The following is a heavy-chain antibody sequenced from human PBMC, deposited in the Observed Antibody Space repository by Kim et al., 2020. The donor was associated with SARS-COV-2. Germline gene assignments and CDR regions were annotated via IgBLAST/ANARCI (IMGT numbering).Heavy chain of an antibody. D-gene: IGHD2-21*01. J-gene: IGHJ4*02. Sequence: SRVTMSVDTSKNQFSLKLSSVTAADTAVYYCARVLVHCGGDCYSSHSFDYWGQGTLVTVSS. V-gene: IGHV4-4*06. CDR3: ARVLVHCGGDCYSSHSFDY.